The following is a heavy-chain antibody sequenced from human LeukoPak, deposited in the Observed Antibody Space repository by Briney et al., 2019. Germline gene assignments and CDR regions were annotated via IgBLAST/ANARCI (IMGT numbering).Heavy chain of an antibody. D-gene: IGHD1-1*01. J-gene: IGHJ4*02. Sequence: PGGSLRLSCAASGFNFRSYAMNWVRQAPGKGLEWVSATSDTGSSTYYTGSVKGRFTISRDNSKNTLYLQMNNLRAEDSAVYYCAKVAGTSWIEPFAHWGQGTLVTVSS. CDR3: AKVAGTSWIEPFAH. CDR2: TSDTGSST. V-gene: IGHV3-23*01. CDR1: GFNFRSYA.